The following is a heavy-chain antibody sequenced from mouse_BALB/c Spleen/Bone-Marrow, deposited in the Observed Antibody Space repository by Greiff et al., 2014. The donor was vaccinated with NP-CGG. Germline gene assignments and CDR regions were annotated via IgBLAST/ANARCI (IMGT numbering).Heavy chain of an antibody. CDR3: ARYYYGFLDY. D-gene: IGHD1-2*01. J-gene: IGHJ2*01. CDR2: IWAGGST. V-gene: IGHV2-9*02. CDR1: GFSLTSYG. Sequence: VNLVESGPGLVAPSQSLSITCTVSGFSLTSYGVHWVRQPPGKGLEWLGVIWAGGSTNYNSALMSRLSISKDNSKSQVFLKMNSLQTDDIAMYYCARYYYGFLDYWGQGTTLTVSS.